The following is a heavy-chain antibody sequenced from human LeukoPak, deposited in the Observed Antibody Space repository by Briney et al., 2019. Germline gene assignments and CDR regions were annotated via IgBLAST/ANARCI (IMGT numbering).Heavy chain of an antibody. V-gene: IGHV3-30-3*01. D-gene: IGHD5-24*01. CDR2: ISYDGSNK. CDR1: GFTFSSYA. J-gene: IGHJ6*02. CDR3: ARDRERWLQLKPYYYYYGMDV. Sequence: PGGSLRLSCAASGFTFSSYATHWVRQAPGKGLEWVAVISYDGSNKYYADSVKGRFTISRDNSKNTLYLQMNSLRAEDTAVYYCARDRERWLQLKPYYYYYGMDVWGQGTTVTVSS.